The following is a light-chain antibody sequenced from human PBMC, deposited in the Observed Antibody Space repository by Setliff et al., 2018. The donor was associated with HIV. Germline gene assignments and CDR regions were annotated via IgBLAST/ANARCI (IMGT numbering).Light chain of an antibody. CDR1: SSDVGSYNF. CDR3: SSYADNNNVI. CDR2: EVN. V-gene: IGLV2-8*01. J-gene: IGLJ2*01. Sequence: SALTQPTSVSGSPGQSITISCTGTSSDVGSYNFVSWFQQHPGKAPKLLIYEVNKRPSGVPDRFSGSKSGNTASLTVSGLQAEDEADYYCSSYADNNNVIFGGGTK.